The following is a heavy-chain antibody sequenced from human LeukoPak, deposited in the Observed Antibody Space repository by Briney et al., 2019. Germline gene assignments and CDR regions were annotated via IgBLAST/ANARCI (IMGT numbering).Heavy chain of an antibody. J-gene: IGHJ4*02. Sequence: GGSLRLSCAASGFTFSTYSMTWVRQAPGKGLEWFSSITSSSSYIYYADSVKGRFTISRDNAKSSLYLQMNSLRAEDTALYDCARHRTASDYWGQGTLVTVSS. CDR1: GFTFSTYS. CDR2: ITSSSSYI. CDR3: ARHRTASDY. D-gene: IGHD3-16*02. V-gene: IGHV3-21*01.